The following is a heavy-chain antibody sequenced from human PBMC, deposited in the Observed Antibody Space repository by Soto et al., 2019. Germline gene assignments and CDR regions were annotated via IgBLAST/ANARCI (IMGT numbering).Heavy chain of an antibody. CDR1: GFTFNNYA. Sequence: EVQLLESGGGLVQPGGSLRLSCAASGFTFNNYAMTWVRQAPGKGLEWVSAISGGGDTTSYADSVKGRFTVSRDGSKNTLYLQMSSLRAEDTALYYCAKGRGGSGSLTPCVDFGGRGTLVTVSS. D-gene: IGHD3-10*01. J-gene: IGHJ4*02. CDR2: ISGGGDTT. V-gene: IGHV3-23*01. CDR3: AKGRGGSGSLTPCVDF.